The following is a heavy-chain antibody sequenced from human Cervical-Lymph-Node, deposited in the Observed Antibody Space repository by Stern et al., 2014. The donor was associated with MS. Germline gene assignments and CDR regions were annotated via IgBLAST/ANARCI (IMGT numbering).Heavy chain of an antibody. D-gene: IGHD1-26*01. CDR3: TRDRGAGATDY. CDR1: GFTFSESW. J-gene: IGHJ4*02. CDR2: VNHDGSER. V-gene: IGHV3-7*01. Sequence: EVQLVESGGGLVQPGGSLRLSCGASGFTFSESWMTWVRQAPGKGLEWAANVNHDGSERYYLASVKGRFTVSRDNTKNLLYLQMNSLRAEDTAVYYCTRDRGAGATDYWGQGTLVTVSS.